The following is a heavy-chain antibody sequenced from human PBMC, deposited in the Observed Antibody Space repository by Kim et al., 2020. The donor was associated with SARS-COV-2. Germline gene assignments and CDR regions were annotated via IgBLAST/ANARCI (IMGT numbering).Heavy chain of an antibody. CDR2: ISAYNGNT. CDR3: ASAPLLRYFDWLPQNPGADYYYSGIDV. V-gene: IGHV1-18*04. J-gene: IGHJ6*02. CDR1: GYTFTSYG. D-gene: IGHD3-9*01. Sequence: ASVKVSCKASGYTFTSYGISWVRQAPGQGLEWMGWISAYNGNTNYAQKLQGRVTMTTDTSTSTAYMELRSLRSDDTAVYYCASAPLLRYFDWLPQNPGADYYYSGIDVWGQGTTVTVSS.